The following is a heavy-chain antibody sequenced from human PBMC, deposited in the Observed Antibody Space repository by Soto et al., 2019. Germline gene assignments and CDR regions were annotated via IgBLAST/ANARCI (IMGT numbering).Heavy chain of an antibody. J-gene: IGHJ4*02. CDR2: INPNSGGT. CDR3: VRGGPVAGPTSSEAYHPFDF. D-gene: IGHD6-19*01. V-gene: IGHV1-2*02. Sequence: QVQLVQSGAEVKKPGASVEVSCKTSGYTFSDHYTHWVRQAPGQGLEWMGWINPNSGGTGYAEKFQGRVTMTRDTSISTAYMELNRLNSDATAVYYCVRGGPVAGPTSSEAYHPFDFWGQGTLVTVSS. CDR1: GYTFSDHY.